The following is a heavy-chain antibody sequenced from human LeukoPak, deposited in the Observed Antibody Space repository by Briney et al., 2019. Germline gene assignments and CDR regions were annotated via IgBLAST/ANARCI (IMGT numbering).Heavy chain of an antibody. D-gene: IGHD6-19*01. CDR2: INPNSGGT. V-gene: IGHV1-2*02. CDR1: GFTFTGYY. Sequence: ASVKVSCKASGFTFTGYYMHWVRQAPGQGLEWMGWINPNSGGTNYAQKFQGSVTMTRDTSVSTAYMELSRLTSDDTAVYYCARVPYSSGWYVIDYWGQGTLDTVSS. J-gene: IGHJ4*02. CDR3: ARVPYSSGWYVIDY.